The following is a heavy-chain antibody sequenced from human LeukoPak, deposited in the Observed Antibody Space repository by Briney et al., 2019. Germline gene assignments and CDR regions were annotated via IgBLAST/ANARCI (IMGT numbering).Heavy chain of an antibody. CDR2: VEPEDGKA. D-gene: IGHD2/OR15-2a*01. CDR3: TTDILDYCDTRSSHKGNS. Sequence: ASVRVSCKVSGYTLTDLSMHWVRQAPGKGLEWMGGVEPEDGKAIYAQRFQGRVTMTEDPSTETAYMELSSLSSEDTAVYYCTTDILDYCDTRSSHKGNSWAQGTLVTASP. V-gene: IGHV1-24*01. CDR1: GYTLTDLS. J-gene: IGHJ4*02.